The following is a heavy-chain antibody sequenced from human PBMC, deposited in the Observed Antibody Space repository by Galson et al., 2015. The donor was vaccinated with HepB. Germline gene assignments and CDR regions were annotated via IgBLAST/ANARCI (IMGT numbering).Heavy chain of an antibody. CDR3: ARGSYDILTGYPDYYYYGMDV. V-gene: IGHV3-30*04. J-gene: IGHJ6*02. D-gene: IGHD3-9*01. Sequence: SLGLSCAASGFTFSSYAMHWVRQAPGKGLEWVAVISYDGSNKYYVDSVKGRFTISRDNSKNTLYLQMNSLRAEDTAVYYCARGSYDILTGYPDYYYYGMDVWGQGTTVTVSS. CDR1: GFTFSSYA. CDR2: ISYDGSNK.